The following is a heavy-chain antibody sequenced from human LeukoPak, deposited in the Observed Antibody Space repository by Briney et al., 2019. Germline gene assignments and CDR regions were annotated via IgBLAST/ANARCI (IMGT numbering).Heavy chain of an antibody. V-gene: IGHV1-46*01. D-gene: IGHD3-9*01. CDR2: INPSGGST. CDR1: GYTFTSYY. J-gene: IGHJ4*02. Sequence: ASVNVSCKASGYTFTSYYMHWVRPAPGQGLAWMGIINPSGGSTSYAQKFQGRVTMTRDTSTCTVYMELSSLRSEDTAVYYCVRGDNLILTGSAGRGPFDYWGQGTLVTASS. CDR3: VRGDNLILTGSAGRGPFDY.